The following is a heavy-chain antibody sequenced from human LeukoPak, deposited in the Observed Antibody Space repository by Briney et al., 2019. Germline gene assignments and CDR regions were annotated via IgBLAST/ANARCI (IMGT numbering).Heavy chain of an antibody. D-gene: IGHD4-23*01. CDR2: ISYDGINK. CDR1: GFTFSNYF. Sequence: PGGSLRLSCAASGFTFSNYFMHWVRQAPGKGLEWVAIISYDGINKYYADSVKGRFTISRDNAKKSLYLQMNSLRAEDTAVYYCARDGDTVLTRGYYYYMDVWGKGTTVTVSS. J-gene: IGHJ6*03. V-gene: IGHV3-30*04. CDR3: ARDGDTVLTRGYYYYMDV.